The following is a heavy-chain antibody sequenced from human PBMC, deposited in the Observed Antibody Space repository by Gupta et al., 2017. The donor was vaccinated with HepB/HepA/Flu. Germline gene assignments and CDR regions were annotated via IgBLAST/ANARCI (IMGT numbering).Heavy chain of an antibody. J-gene: IGHJ4*02. CDR3: AKGYCSGGSCYVSY. D-gene: IGHD2-15*01. V-gene: IGHV3-30*18. Sequence: QVQLVESGGGVVQPGRSLRLSCAASGFTFSSYGMHWVRQAPGKGLEWVAVISYDRSNKYYADSVKGRFTISRDNSKNTLYLQMNSLRAEDTAVYYCAKGYCSGGSCYVSYWGQGTLVTVSS. CDR2: ISYDRSNK. CDR1: GFTFSSYG.